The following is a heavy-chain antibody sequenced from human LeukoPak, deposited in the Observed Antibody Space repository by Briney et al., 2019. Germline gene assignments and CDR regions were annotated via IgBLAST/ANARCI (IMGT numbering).Heavy chain of an antibody. J-gene: IGHJ4*02. D-gene: IGHD5-24*01. CDR1: VFTFDDYA. V-gene: IGHV3-9*01. Sequence: GGSLRLSCAASVFTFDDYAMHWVRQAPWRGLEWVSGISWNSGSIGYADSVNGRFTISRDNAKNSLYLQLESLRAEDTPLYYCERGQGATIHPPLDYWGQGPVVSVSS. CDR3: ERGQGATIHPPLDY. CDR2: ISWNSGSI.